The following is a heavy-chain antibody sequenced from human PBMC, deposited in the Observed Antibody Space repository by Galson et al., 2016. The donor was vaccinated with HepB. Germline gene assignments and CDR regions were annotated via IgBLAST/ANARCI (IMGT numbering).Heavy chain of an antibody. D-gene: IGHD3-16*01. CDR3: TRGPHPQWPVSGY. Sequence: SETLSLTCTVSGGSISSNWWSWVRQPPGKGLDWIAETYHSGTTNFNPSLQSRVTISIDKSKNQISLNLNSVTAADTAVYYCTRGPHPQWPVSGYWGQGTLVTVSS. V-gene: IGHV4-4*02. J-gene: IGHJ4*02. CDR2: TYHSGTT. CDR1: GGSISSNW.